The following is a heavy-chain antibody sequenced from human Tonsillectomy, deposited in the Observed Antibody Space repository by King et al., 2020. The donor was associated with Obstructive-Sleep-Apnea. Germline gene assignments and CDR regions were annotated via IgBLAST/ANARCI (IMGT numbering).Heavy chain of an antibody. CDR2: IYHSGGT. Sequence: QLQESGPGLVKPSETLSLTCTVSGYSISSGYYWGWIRQPPGKGLEWIGSIYHSGGTYYNPSLKSRVTISVDTSKNQFSLKLNSVTAADTAEYYCAREGYSSGWYTDYWGKGTLVTVSS. D-gene: IGHD6-19*01. J-gene: IGHJ4*02. CDR1: GYSISSGYY. V-gene: IGHV4-38-2*02. CDR3: AREGYSSGWYTDY.